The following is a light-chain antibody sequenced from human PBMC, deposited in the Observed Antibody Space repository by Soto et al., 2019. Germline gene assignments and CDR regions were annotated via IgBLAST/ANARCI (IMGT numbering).Light chain of an antibody. V-gene: IGKV3-20*01. CDR3: QQYGTSEII. CDR2: DTS. Sequence: ELVLTQSPGTLSLSPGERATLSCRASQSLTNSFIAWYQQKPGQAPRLLIYDTSSRATGIPDRFSGSGSGTDFTLTISRLEPEDFAVFFCQQYGTSEIIFGQGTRLENK. J-gene: IGKJ5*01. CDR1: QSLTNSF.